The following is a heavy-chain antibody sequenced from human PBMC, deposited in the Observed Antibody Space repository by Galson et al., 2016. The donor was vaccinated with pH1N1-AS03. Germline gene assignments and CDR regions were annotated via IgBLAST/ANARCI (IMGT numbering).Heavy chain of an antibody. CDR3: ASRSPLLYSYGSDV. V-gene: IGHV4-59*01. D-gene: IGHD3-10*01. Sequence: ETLSLTCSVSGDSLDTFSWTWIRQPPGKGLEWIGFTFYGGSTHYNHSLKSRITISVDTSNNLFSLQLKSVTAADKAVYYCASRSPLLYSYGSDVWGQGTTVIVSS. CDR2: TFYGGST. CDR1: GDSLDTFS. J-gene: IGHJ6*02.